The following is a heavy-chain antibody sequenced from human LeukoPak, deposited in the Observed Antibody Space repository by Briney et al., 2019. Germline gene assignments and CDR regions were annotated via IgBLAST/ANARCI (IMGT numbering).Heavy chain of an antibody. V-gene: IGHV1-24*01. CDR2: FDPEDGET. CDR1: GYTLTELS. CDR3: ATVPCSGGSCSRERAFDI. D-gene: IGHD2-15*01. J-gene: IGHJ3*02. Sequence: ASVKVSCKVSGYTLTELSMHWVRQAPGKGLEWMGGFDPEDGETIYAQKFQGRVTMTEDTSTDTAYMELSSLRSEDTAVYYCATVPCSGGSCSRERAFDIWGQGTMVTVSS.